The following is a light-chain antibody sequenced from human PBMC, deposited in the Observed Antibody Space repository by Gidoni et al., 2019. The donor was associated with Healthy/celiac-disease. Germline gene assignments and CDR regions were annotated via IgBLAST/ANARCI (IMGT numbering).Light chain of an antibody. CDR2: AAS. CDR3: QKCNSAPFT. Sequence: IQMTQSPSSLSASVGDRVTITRRASQGISNYLAWYQQKPGKVPKLLIYAASTLQSGVPSRFSGSGSGTDFTLTISSLQPEDVATYYCQKCNSAPFTFGPGTKVDIK. V-gene: IGKV1-27*01. CDR1: QGISNY. J-gene: IGKJ3*01.